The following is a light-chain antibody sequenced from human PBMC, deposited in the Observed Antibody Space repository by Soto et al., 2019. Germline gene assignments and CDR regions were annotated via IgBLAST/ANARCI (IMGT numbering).Light chain of an antibody. CDR2: DAS. V-gene: IGKV3-20*01. Sequence: EIVFTPSPGALSLSPGERATISCRASQTASSSHLAWYQQKPGQAPRLLIYDASSRATGISDRFSGSGSGTDFTLTISRLEPEDFAVYYCQQYGRSPYTFGQGTKVEIK. CDR1: QTASSSH. J-gene: IGKJ2*01. CDR3: QQYGRSPYT.